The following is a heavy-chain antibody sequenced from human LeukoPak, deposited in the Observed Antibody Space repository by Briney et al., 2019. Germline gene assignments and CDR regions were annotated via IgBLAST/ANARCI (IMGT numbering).Heavy chain of an antibody. CDR2: ISSSSSYI. CDR3: ARTYHPDYSDSSAHYWGY. V-gene: IGHV3-21*01. Sequence: PGGSLRLSCAASGFTFSSYYMNWVRQAPGKGLEWVSSISSSSSYIYYADSVKGRFTISRDNAKNSLYLQMNSLRAEDTAVYYCARTYHPDYSDSSAHYWGYWGQGTLVTVSS. D-gene: IGHD3-22*01. J-gene: IGHJ4*02. CDR1: GFTFSSYY.